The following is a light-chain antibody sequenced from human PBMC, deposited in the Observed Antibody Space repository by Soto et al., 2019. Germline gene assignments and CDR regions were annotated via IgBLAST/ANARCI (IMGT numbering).Light chain of an antibody. CDR2: GAS. Sequence: EIVLTQSPGTLSLSPGERVTLSCRASQTITANYLAWYQHKPGQAPRLLIYGASSRATGVPDRFSGSGSGTEFSLTISRLEPEDFAVFHCQQYGSSPITFGQGTRLEI. J-gene: IGKJ5*01. CDR3: QQYGSSPIT. CDR1: QTITANY. V-gene: IGKV3-20*01.